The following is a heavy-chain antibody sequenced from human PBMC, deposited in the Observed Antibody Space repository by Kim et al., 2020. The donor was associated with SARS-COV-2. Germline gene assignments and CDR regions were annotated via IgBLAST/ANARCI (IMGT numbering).Heavy chain of an antibody. J-gene: IGHJ4*02. CDR2: INPNGGTT. CDR1: GFTFSSYG. Sequence: GGSLRLSCAASGFTFSSYGMVWVRQAPGTGLEYISSINPNGGTTYYANSVKGRFTISRDDSKKTLYVQMDSLTVEDMAVYYCARGGGGFLDDWGQGILVT. V-gene: IGHV3-64*01. CDR3: ARGGGGFLDD. D-gene: IGHD1-26*01.